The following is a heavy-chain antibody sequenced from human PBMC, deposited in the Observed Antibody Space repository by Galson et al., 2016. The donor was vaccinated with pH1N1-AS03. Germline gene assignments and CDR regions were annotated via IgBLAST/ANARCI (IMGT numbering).Heavy chain of an antibody. Sequence: SLRLSCAASGFDISGYAMHCVRQAPGKGVEWVEFMSHDEKNAQHADAVKGRFTISRDNSKGTLYLQMNSLRSEDTAIYSCARVGAGYDYGNGMDVWGQGTTVTVSS. J-gene: IGHJ6*02. CDR2: MSHDEKNA. CDR3: ARVGAGYDYGNGMDV. V-gene: IGHV3-30*04. D-gene: IGHD5-12*01. CDR1: GFDISGYA.